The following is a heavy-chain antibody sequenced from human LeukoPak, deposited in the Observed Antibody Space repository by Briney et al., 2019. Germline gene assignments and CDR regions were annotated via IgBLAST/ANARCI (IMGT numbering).Heavy chain of an antibody. Sequence: PAGSLRLSCAASGFTLSSYSMNWVRQAPGKGPEWVSAISGEGGTYYADSVKGRFTISRDNSKNTLYLQMNSLGGEDTALYYCARYCGAASCYSGFDYWGQGTLVTVAS. CDR3: ARYCGAASCYSGFDY. CDR1: GFTLSSYS. J-gene: IGHJ4*02. D-gene: IGHD2-15*01. CDR2: ISGEGGT. V-gene: IGHV3-23*01.